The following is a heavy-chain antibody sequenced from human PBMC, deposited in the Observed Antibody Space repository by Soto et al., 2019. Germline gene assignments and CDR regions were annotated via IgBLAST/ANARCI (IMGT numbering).Heavy chain of an antibody. J-gene: IGHJ4*02. CDR3: ATWAYDSSGYYSPFDY. Sequence: RPPVKVSCKVSGYTLTELSMHWVRQAPGKGLEWMGGFDPEDGETIYAQKFQGRVTMTEDTSTDTAYMELSSLRSEDTAVYYCATWAYDSSGYYSPFDYWGQGTLVTVSS. CDR2: FDPEDGET. CDR1: GYTLTELS. V-gene: IGHV1-24*01. D-gene: IGHD3-22*01.